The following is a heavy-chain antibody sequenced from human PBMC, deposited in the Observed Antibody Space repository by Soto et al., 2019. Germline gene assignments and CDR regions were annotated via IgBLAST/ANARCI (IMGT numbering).Heavy chain of an antibody. CDR1: GFTFSSYE. CDR3: ARDDIPGIAVATYGVDV. J-gene: IGHJ6*02. CDR2: IWYDGTNK. V-gene: IGHV3-33*08. D-gene: IGHD6-19*01. Sequence: GGSLRLSCAPSGFTFSSYEMNWVRQAPGKGLEWVAVIWYDGTNKYYADSVKGRFTISRDNYKNTLYLQMNSLRAEDTAVYYCARDDIPGIAVATYGVDVWGQGTTVTVSS.